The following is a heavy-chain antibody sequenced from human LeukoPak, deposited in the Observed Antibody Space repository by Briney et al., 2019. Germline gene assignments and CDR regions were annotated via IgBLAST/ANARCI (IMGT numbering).Heavy chain of an antibody. D-gene: IGHD2-21*02. Sequence: PGGSLRLSCAASGFTFSSYSMNWVRQAPGKGLEWVSSISSSSSTIYYADSVKGRFTISRDNAKNSLYLQMNSLRDEDTAVYYCARVTAYCGGDCYSEDYWGQGTLVTVSS. CDR1: GFTFSSYS. CDR2: ISSSSSTI. J-gene: IGHJ4*02. CDR3: ARVTAYCGGDCYSEDY. V-gene: IGHV3-48*02.